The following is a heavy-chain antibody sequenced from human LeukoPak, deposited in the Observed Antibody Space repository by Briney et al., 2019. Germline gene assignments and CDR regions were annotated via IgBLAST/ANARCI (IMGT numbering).Heavy chain of an antibody. Sequence: GGSLRLSCAVSGFTFSTYWMHWVRQAPGKGLVWVSHIKSDGSSTTYADSVKGRFTISRDNAKNTLYLQMNSLRAEDTAVYFCTRSGPFDYWGQGTLVTVSS. J-gene: IGHJ4*02. CDR1: GFTFSTYW. V-gene: IGHV3-74*03. CDR2: IKSDGSST. D-gene: IGHD1-26*01. CDR3: TRSGPFDY.